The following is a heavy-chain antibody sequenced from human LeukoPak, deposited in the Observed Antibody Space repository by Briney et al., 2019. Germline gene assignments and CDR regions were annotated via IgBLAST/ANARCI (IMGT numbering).Heavy chain of an antibody. CDR1: GYTFTGYY. CDR2: INPNSGGT. D-gene: IGHD6-13*01. CDR3: ARSYSSSYIGNWFDP. V-gene: IGHV1-2*02. J-gene: IGHJ5*02. Sequence: GASVKVSCKASGYTFTGYYMHWVRQAPGQGLERMGWINPNSGGTNYAQKFQGRVTMTRDTSISTAYMELSRLRSDDTAVYYCARSYSSSYIGNWFDPWGQGTLVTVSS.